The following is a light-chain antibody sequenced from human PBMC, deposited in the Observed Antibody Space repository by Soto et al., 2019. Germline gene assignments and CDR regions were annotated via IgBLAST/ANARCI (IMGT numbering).Light chain of an antibody. CDR2: AVS. CDR3: CSYAGSSNFYV. Sequence: QSVLTQPASVSGSPGQSITISCTGTASDVGGYNYVSWYQQHPGKAPKLMIHAVSNRPSGISSRFSGSKSGNTASLTISGLQSEDEADYYCCSYAGSSNFYVFGTGTK. J-gene: IGLJ1*01. CDR1: ASDVGGYNY. V-gene: IGLV2-14*01.